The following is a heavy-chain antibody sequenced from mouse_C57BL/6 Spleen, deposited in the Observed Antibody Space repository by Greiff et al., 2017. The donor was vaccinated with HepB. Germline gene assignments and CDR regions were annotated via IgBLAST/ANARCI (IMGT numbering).Heavy chain of an antibody. CDR3: ARVYFVSPSWFAS. J-gene: IGHJ3*01. V-gene: IGHV1-64*01. CDR2: IHPNSGST. CDR1: GYTFTSYW. Sequence: QVQLQQSGAELVKPGASVKLSCKASGYTFTSYWMHWVKQRPGQGLEWIGMIHPNSGSTNYNEKFKSKATLKVDKTSSTAYMQLSSRTSEDSAVSSSARVYFVSPSWFASSGPGTLLPLSA.